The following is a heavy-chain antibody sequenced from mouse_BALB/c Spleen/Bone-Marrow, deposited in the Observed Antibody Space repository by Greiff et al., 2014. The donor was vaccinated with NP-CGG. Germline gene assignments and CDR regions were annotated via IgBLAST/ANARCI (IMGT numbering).Heavy chain of an antibody. J-gene: IGHJ2*01. D-gene: IGHD1-1*01. Sequence: VHVKQSGAELVKPGASVKLSCTASGFNIKDTYMHWVKQRPEQGLEWIGRIDPANGNTKYDPKFQGKATITADTSSNTAYLQLSSLTSEDTAVYYCASYYYGHYFDYWGQGTTLTVS. CDR1: GFNIKDTY. V-gene: IGHV14-3*02. CDR3: ASYYYGHYFDY. CDR2: IDPANGNT.